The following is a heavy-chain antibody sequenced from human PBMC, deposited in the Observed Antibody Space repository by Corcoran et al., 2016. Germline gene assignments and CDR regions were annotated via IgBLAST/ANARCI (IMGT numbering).Heavy chain of an antibody. CDR2: TYYRSKWYQ. CDR3: ARGGGSITD. Sequence: QVQLQQSGPGLVKPSQTLSLTCAISGDSVSSNTAGWSWIRQSPSRGLEWLGRTYYRSKWYQDYAESVKSRITINPDTSKNQFSLQLNSVTPEDTAVDYCARGGGSITDWGQGTLVTVSS. V-gene: IGHV6-1*01. J-gene: IGHJ1*01. D-gene: IGHD6-6*01. CDR1: GDSVSSNTAG.